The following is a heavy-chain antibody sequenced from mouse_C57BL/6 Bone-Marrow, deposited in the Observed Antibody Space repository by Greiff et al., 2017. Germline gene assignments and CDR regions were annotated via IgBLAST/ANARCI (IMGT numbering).Heavy chain of an antibody. D-gene: IGHD1-1*01. Sequence: EVQLQQSGPELVKPGASVKISCKASGYSFTGYYMNWVKQSPEKSLEWIGEINPSTGGTTYNQKFKAKATLTVDKSSSTAYMQLKSLTSEDSAVYYCAREAYGRGFAYWGQGTLVTVSA. CDR3: AREAYGRGFAY. V-gene: IGHV1-42*01. J-gene: IGHJ3*01. CDR1: GYSFTGYY. CDR2: INPSTGGT.